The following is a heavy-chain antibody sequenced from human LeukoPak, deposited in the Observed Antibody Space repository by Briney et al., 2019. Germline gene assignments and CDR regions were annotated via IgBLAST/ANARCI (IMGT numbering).Heavy chain of an antibody. CDR2: IYSGGIT. V-gene: IGHV3-66*01. CDR1: GFTVSSNY. D-gene: IGHD1-7*01. CDR3: ASNSNWGHPEGAT. Sequence: GGSLRLSCAASGFTVSSNYMNWVRQAPGKGLEWVSAIYSGGITFYADSVKGRFTISRDNSKNTLYLQMHSLRAEDTAVYYCASNSNWGHPEGATWGQGTLVTVSS. J-gene: IGHJ4*02.